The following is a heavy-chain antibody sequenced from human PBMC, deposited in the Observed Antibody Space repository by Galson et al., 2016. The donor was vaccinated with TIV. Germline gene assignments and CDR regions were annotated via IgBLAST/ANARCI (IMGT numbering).Heavy chain of an antibody. Sequence: SLRLSCAASGFTFSSYWMHWIRQVPGKGLVWASRIDRDGTRITYADSVKGRFTISRDNAKNTLYLQMNSLRAEDTAVYYCTKVPSSGFSYYYGLDVWGQGTTVTVSS. CDR2: IDRDGTRI. D-gene: IGHD3-22*01. CDR1: GFTFSSYW. V-gene: IGHV3-74*01. J-gene: IGHJ6*02. CDR3: TKVPSSGFSYYYGLDV.